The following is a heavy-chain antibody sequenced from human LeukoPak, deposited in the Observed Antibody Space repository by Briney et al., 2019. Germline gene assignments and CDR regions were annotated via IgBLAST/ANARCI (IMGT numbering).Heavy chain of an antibody. CDR1: GFTFDDYA. Sequence: GRSLRLSCAASGFTFDDYAMHWVRQAPGKGLEWVSGISWNSGSIGYADSVKGRFTISRDNAKNSLYLQMNSLRAEDTAVYYCARDRLAGGWDGYYYYYMDVWGKGTTVTVSS. CDR3: ARDRLAGGWDGYYYYYMDV. J-gene: IGHJ6*03. CDR2: ISWNSGSI. V-gene: IGHV3-9*01. D-gene: IGHD1-26*01.